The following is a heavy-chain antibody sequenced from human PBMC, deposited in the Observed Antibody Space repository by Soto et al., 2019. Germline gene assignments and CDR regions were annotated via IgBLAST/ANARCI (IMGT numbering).Heavy chain of an antibody. Sequence: QVQLEQSGAEVKEPGASVKVSCKTSGYTFTSYYIHWVRQAPGQGLEWMGRINPSGGGTSYAQKFQGRVTMTRDTSTSTVYVELSTLTSEDTAVYFCARGSSVVVVTDGFGFWGQGTLVTVSS. V-gene: IGHV1-46*01. CDR1: GYTFTSYY. D-gene: IGHD2-21*02. CDR2: INPSGGGT. J-gene: IGHJ4*02. CDR3: ARGSSVVVVTDGFGF.